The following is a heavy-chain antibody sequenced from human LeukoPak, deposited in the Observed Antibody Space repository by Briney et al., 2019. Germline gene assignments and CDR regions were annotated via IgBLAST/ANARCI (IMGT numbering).Heavy chain of an antibody. J-gene: IGHJ4*02. CDR2: ISYDGSNK. D-gene: IGHD2-21*01. CDR3: ARGRLCGGDCYEFDY. V-gene: IGHV3-30-3*01. Sequence: GGSLRLSCAASGFTFSSYAMHWVRQAPGKGLEWVAVISYDGSNKYYADSVKGRFTISRDNSKNTLYLQMNSLRSDDTAVYYCARGRLCGGDCYEFDYWGQGTLVTVSS. CDR1: GFTFSSYA.